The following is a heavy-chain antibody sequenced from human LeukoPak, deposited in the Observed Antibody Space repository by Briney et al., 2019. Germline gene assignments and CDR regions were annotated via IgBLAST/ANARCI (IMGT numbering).Heavy chain of an antibody. J-gene: IGHJ3*02. CDR1: GGSISSYY. Sequence: SETLSLICTVSGGSISSYYWSWIRQPPGKGLEWIGRIYTSGSTNYNPSLKSRVTMSVDTSKNQFSLKLSSVTAADTAVYYCAREWFSSSWSITYAFDIWGQGTMVTVSS. CDR3: AREWFSSSWSITYAFDI. CDR2: IYTSGST. D-gene: IGHD6-13*01. V-gene: IGHV4-4*07.